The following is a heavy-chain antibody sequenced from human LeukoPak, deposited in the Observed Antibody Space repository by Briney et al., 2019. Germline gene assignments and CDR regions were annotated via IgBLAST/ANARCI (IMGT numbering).Heavy chain of an antibody. J-gene: IGHJ6*03. CDR1: GGSISSSSYY. CDR2: IYYSGST. V-gene: IGHV4-39*01. CDR3: ARLGTMVRGIYYYYYYMDV. D-gene: IGHD3-10*01. Sequence: SETLSLTCTVSGGSISSSSYYWGWIRQPPGKGLEWIGSIYYSGSTYYNPSLKSRVTISVDTSKNQFSLKLSSVTAADTAVYYCARLGTMVRGIYYYYYYMDVWGKGTTVTISS.